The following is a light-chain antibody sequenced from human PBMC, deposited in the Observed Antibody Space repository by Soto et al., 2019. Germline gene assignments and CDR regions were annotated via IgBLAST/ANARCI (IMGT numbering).Light chain of an antibody. CDR1: QSINSD. J-gene: IGKJ2*01. Sequence: EIVMTQSPATLSVSPGERATLSCRASQSINSDLAWYQQKPGQAPRLLIYGASTRATDIPARISGSGSGTDFTLTISSLQSEDFAVYYCQQYNKWPPQYTFGQGTQLEIK. CDR3: QQYNKWPPQYT. V-gene: IGKV3-15*01. CDR2: GAS.